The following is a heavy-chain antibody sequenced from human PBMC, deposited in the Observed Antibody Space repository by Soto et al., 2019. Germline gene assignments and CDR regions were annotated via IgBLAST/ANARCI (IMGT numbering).Heavy chain of an antibody. CDR1: GYTFTGYY. CDR3: ARRRRSSIPYYYYGMDV. J-gene: IGHJ6*02. CDR2: INPNSGGT. Sequence: GASVKVSCKASGYTFTGYYMHWVRQAPGQGLEWTGWINPNSGGTNYAQKFQGRVTMTRDTSISTAYLQWSSLKASDTAMYYCARRRRSSIPYYYYGMDVWGQGTTVTVSS. V-gene: IGHV1-2*02. D-gene: IGHD6-13*01.